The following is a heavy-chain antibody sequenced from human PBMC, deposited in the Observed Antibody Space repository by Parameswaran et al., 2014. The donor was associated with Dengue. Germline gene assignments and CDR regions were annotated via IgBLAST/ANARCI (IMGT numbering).Heavy chain of an antibody. CDR2: INPNSGGT. Sequence: WVRQAPGQGLEWMGRINPNSGGTNYAQKFQGRVTMTRDTSISTAYMELSRLRSDDTAVYYCAREPYYYDSSGYYDAFDIWGQGTMVTVSS. D-gene: IGHD3-22*01. V-gene: IGHV1-2*06. J-gene: IGHJ3*02. CDR3: AREPYYYDSSGYYDAFDI.